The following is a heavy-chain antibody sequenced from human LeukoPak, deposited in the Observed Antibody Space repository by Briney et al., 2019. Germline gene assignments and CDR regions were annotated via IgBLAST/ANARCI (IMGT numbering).Heavy chain of an antibody. V-gene: IGHV3-23*01. CDR2: LNEDGGYT. CDR1: GFTFSLYA. Sequence: PGGSLRLSCAASGFTFSLYAMSWVRHAPGKGLVWVSGLNEDGGYTYYADSVKGRFTISRDNSENTLHLQMRSLRAEDTAIYYCVRDFRCSGGSCPLFDSWGQGTLVSVSS. D-gene: IGHD2-15*01. CDR3: VRDFRCSGGSCPLFDS. J-gene: IGHJ4*02.